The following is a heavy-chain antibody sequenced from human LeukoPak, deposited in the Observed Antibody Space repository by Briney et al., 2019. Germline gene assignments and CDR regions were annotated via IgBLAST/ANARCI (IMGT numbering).Heavy chain of an antibody. CDR2: IYYSGST. Sequence: SETLSLTCTVSGGSISSGGYYWSWIRPHPGKGLEWIGYIYYSGSTYYNPSLKSRVTISVDTSKNQFSLKLSSVTAADTAVYYCARVLSVVSPLGPNWFDPWGQGTLVTVSS. V-gene: IGHV4-31*03. CDR1: GGSISSGGYY. D-gene: IGHD2/OR15-2a*01. CDR3: ARVLSVVSPLGPNWFDP. J-gene: IGHJ5*02.